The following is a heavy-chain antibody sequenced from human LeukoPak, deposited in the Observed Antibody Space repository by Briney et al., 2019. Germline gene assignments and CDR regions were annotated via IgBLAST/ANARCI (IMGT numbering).Heavy chain of an antibody. CDR2: IKSKTDGGTT. D-gene: IGHD5-18*01. J-gene: IGHJ4*02. CDR3: TTEGGYSYGYGY. V-gene: IGHV3-15*01. Sequence: PGVSLRLSCAASGFTFSNAWMSWVRQAPGKGLEWVGRIKSKTDGGTTDYAAPVKGRFIISRDDSKNTLYLQMNSLKTEDTAVYYCTTEGGYSYGYGYWGQGTLVTVSS. CDR1: GFTFSNAW.